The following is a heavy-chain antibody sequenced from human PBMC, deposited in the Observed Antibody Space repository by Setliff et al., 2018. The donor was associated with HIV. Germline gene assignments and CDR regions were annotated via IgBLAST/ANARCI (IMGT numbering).Heavy chain of an antibody. J-gene: IGHJ4*02. V-gene: IGHV3-7*01. Sequence: GGSLRLSCVASGFTFSSSWMSWVRQAPGKGLEWVANINEDGSDKYYMDSVKGRFSISRDNADNSLYLQMNSLRGEDTAVYYCAIGGFDYWGQGTLVTVSS. CDR3: AIGGFDY. CDR2: INEDGSDK. CDR1: GFTFSSSW. D-gene: IGHD2-15*01.